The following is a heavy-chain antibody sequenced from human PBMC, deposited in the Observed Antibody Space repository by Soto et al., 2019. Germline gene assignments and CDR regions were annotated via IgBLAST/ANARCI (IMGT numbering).Heavy chain of an antibody. CDR2: IYHAGNT. CDR1: GGTISSGSDS. D-gene: IGHD5-12*01. Sequence: SETLSRTCDVSGGTISSGSDSWNWTRQTPGKGLEWIGYIYHAGNTYYNPSLQSRVTFSVDNSKNQFSLKLTSVTAADTAVYYCARDGGLGSGFDFWGQGTMVTVSS. V-gene: IGHV4-30-2*01. J-gene: IGHJ3*01. CDR3: ARDGGLGSGFDF.